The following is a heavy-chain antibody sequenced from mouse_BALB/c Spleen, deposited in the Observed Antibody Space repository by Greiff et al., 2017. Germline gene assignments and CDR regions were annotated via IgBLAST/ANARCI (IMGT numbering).Heavy chain of an antibody. V-gene: IGHV1-54*03. J-gene: IGHJ3*01. Sequence: QVHVKQSGAELVRPGTSVKVSCKASGYAFTNYLIEWVKQRPGQGLEWIGVINPGSGGTNYNEKFKGKATLTADKSSSTAYMQLSSLTSDDSAVYFCATTMITTFLAYWGQGTLVTVSA. CDR2: INPGSGGT. CDR1: GYAFTNYL. CDR3: ATTMITTFLAY. D-gene: IGHD2-4*01.